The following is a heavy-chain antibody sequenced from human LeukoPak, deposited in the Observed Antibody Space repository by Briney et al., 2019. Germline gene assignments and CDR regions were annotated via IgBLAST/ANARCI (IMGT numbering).Heavy chain of an antibody. J-gene: IGHJ3*02. CDR3: ARGSKYSGYDWSSDAFDI. D-gene: IGHD5-12*01. Sequence: LTGGSLRLSCAASGFTFSSYWMHWVRQAPGKGLVWVSRINSDGSSTSYADSVKGRFTISRDNAKNTLYLQMNSLRAEDTAVYYCARGSKYSGYDWSSDAFDIWGQGTMVTVSS. CDR1: GFTFSSYW. CDR2: INSDGSST. V-gene: IGHV3-74*01.